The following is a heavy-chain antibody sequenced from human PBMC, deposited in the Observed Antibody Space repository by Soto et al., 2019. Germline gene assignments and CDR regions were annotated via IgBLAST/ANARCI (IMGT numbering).Heavy chain of an antibody. V-gene: IGHV1-69*01. Sequence: VQLVQSGAEVKKPGSSVKVSCKASGGTFSSYAISWVRQAPGQGLEWMGGFIPMVNRPHSARKFQGRGTFTADESTSTAYMDLSSLRSEDTAVYYCARGQFHHVSNYYYALDVWGQGTTVTVSS. CDR1: GGTFSSYA. CDR2: FIPMVNRP. CDR3: ARGQFHHVSNYYYALDV. J-gene: IGHJ6*02.